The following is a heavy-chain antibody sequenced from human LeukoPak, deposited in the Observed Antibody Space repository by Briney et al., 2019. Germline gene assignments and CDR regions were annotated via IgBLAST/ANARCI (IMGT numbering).Heavy chain of an antibody. V-gene: IGHV3-33*01. CDR3: ARDIAATGTSSGY. J-gene: IGHJ4*02. CDR2: IWYDGSNK. CDR1: GFTFSSYG. D-gene: IGHD6-13*01. Sequence: PGRSLRLSCAASGFTFSSYGMHWVRQAPGKGLEWVAVIWYDGSNKGYADSVKGRFTISRDNSKNTLYLQMNSLRAEDTAVYHCARDIAATGTSSGYWGQGTLVIVSS.